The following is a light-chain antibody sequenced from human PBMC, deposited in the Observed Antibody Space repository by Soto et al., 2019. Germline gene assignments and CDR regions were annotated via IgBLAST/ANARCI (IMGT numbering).Light chain of an antibody. CDR1: QSVNSN. J-gene: IGKJ1*01. Sequence: EVVMTQSPGILSVSPGERATLSCRASQSVNSNLAWYQQKPGQAPRLLIYGASTRATGIPARFSGSGSGTEFTLTIISLQSEDFVVYYCQQYDHWPTWTFGQGTKVDIK. CDR3: QQYDHWPTWT. V-gene: IGKV3-15*01. CDR2: GAS.